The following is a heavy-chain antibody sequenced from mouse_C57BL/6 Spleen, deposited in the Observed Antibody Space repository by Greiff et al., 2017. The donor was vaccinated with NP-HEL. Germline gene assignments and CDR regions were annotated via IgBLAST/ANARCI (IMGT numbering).Heavy chain of an antibody. CDR3: ARREDYYGSSYLDY. V-gene: IGHV1-55*01. Sequence: QVQLQQPGAELVKPGASVKMSCKASGYTFTSYWITWVKQRPGQGLEWIGDIYPGSGSTNYNEKFKSKATLTVDTSSSTAYMQLSSLTSEDSAVYYCARREDYYGSSYLDYWGQGTTLTVS. J-gene: IGHJ2*01. CDR2: IYPGSGST. D-gene: IGHD1-1*01. CDR1: GYTFTSYW.